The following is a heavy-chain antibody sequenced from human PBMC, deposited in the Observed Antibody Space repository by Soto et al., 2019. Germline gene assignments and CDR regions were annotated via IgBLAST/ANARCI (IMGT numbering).Heavy chain of an antibody. D-gene: IGHD6-13*01. CDR3: AKIAAVGWNWFDP. CDR2: ISYAGTRI. J-gene: IGHJ5*02. V-gene: IGHV3-30*18. CDR1: GFTFSDYD. Sequence: QVQLVESGGGVVQPGRSLRLSCVASGFTFSDYDMHWVRQPPGKGLEWVAFISYAGTRIYNGDSVKGRFTTSRDNAKNTLYLQMNSLRPEDTAVYYCAKIAAVGWNWFDPWGQGTLVTVSS.